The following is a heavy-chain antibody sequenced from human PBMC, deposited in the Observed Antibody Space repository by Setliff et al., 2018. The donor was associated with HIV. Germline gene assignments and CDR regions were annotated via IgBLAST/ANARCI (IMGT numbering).Heavy chain of an antibody. CDR3: ARAPPGIQLLTTTNGPYYFDF. J-gene: IGHJ4*02. V-gene: IGHV4-38-2*01. CDR1: GFYISAGYY. D-gene: IGHD1-26*01. CDR2: IYNSGQT. Sequence: SQTLSLTCAVSGFYISAGYYWGWIRQSPGRGLEWIGCIYNSGQTYYNPSLKSRVTISIDTSENQFSLSLSSVTAADTALYFCARAPPGIQLLTTTNGPYYFDFWGQGLLVTVSS.